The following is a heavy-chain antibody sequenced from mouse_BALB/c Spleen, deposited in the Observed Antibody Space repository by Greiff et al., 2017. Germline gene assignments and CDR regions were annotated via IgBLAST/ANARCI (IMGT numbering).Heavy chain of an antibody. V-gene: IGHV5-17*02. CDR1: GFTFSSFG. CDR3: ARSGTSFDY. J-gene: IGHJ2*01. D-gene: IGHD4-1*01. Sequence: EVQLVESGGGLVQPGGSRKLSCAASGFTFSSFGMHWVRQAPEKGLEWVAYISSGSSTIYYEDTVKGRFTISRDNPKNTLFLQMTSLRSEDTAMYYCARSGTSFDYWGQGTTLTVSS. CDR2: ISSGSSTI.